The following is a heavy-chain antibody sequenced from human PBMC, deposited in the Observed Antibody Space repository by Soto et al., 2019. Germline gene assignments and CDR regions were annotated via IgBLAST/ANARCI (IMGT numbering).Heavy chain of an antibody. CDR3: ASLNNWSSGDGRIDV. CDR2: IMPLYAKP. V-gene: IGHV1-69*01. Sequence: QVQLVQSGAEVNKPGSSVKVSCKASGGTFNTYTISWVRQVPGQGLEWMGGIMPLYAKPTYAQTFQGRLMIAADEHTNTVYMELSSLRSEDTALYYCASLNNWSSGDGRIDVWGRGTAFSVSS. J-gene: IGHJ6*02. D-gene: IGHD1-20*01. CDR1: GGTFNTYT.